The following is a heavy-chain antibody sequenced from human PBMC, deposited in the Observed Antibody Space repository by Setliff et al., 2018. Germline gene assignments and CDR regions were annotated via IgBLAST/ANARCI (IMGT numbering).Heavy chain of an antibody. D-gene: IGHD3-22*01. Sequence: SETLSLTCTVSGASINNHYWAWIRQPPGKGLEWIGYVSHSGSTDYNPSLRSRVTMSIHTSKNQFSLKMSSVTAADTAVYYCARAPRYFDSTGSYFDGWGQGTLVTVSS. V-gene: IGHV4-59*11. J-gene: IGHJ4*02. CDR2: VSHSGST. CDR1: GASINNHY. CDR3: ARAPRYFDSTGSYFDG.